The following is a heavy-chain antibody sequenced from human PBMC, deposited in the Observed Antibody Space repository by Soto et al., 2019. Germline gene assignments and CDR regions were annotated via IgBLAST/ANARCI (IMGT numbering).Heavy chain of an antibody. CDR1: GYPFTSYS. Sequence: QVQLMQSGAEVKKPGASVKVSCKASGYPFTSYSISWVRQAPGQGLEWMGWISTYNGNTSYAQKFQGRLTMTTDTSTSTAYMEVRSLSSDDAAVYYCARGVDYFYQYGDVWGKGTTVTVSS. CDR2: ISTYNGNT. V-gene: IGHV1-18*01. J-gene: IGHJ6*03. CDR3: ARGVDYFYQYGDV.